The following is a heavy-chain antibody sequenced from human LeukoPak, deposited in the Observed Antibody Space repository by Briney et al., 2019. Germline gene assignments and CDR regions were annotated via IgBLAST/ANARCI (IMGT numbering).Heavy chain of an antibody. CDR1: GFTFSSYS. D-gene: IGHD3-3*01. CDR3: ARDGIPYYDFWSGTSAAFDY. CDR2: ISSSSTI. J-gene: IGHJ4*02. V-gene: IGHV3-48*01. Sequence: GGSLRLSCAASGFTFSSYSMNWVRQAPGKGLEWVSYISSSSTIYYADSVKGRFTISRDNAENSLFLQMNSLRAEDTAVYYCARDGIPYYDFWSGTSAAFDYWGQGTLVTVSS.